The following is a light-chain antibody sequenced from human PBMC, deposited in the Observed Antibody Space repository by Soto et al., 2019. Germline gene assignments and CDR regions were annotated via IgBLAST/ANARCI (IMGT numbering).Light chain of an antibody. Sequence: QSALTQPASVSGSPGQSISISCTGTRSDVGGYNYVSWYQHHPGKAPKLMIFDVSNRPSGVSNRFSGSKSGNTASLTISGLQPEDEADYYCSSYTTSNTRQIVFGTGTKATVL. V-gene: IGLV2-14*03. CDR1: RSDVGGYNY. CDR2: DVS. J-gene: IGLJ1*01. CDR3: SSYTTSNTRQIV.